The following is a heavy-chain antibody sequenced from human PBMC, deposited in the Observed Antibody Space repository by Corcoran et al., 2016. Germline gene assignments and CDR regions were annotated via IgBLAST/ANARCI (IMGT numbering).Heavy chain of an antibody. CDR1: GGTFSSYD. CDR2: IIPIFGTA. V-gene: IGHV1-69*01. Sequence: QVQLVQSGAEVKKPGSSVKVSCKASGGTFSSYDISWVRQAPGQGLEWMGGIIPIFGTANYAQKFQGRVTITADESTSTDYMELRSRRSEDTAVYYCARVVGSIAAQSWFDPWGQGTLVTVSS. J-gene: IGHJ5*02. D-gene: IGHD6-6*01. CDR3: ARVVGSIAAQSWFDP.